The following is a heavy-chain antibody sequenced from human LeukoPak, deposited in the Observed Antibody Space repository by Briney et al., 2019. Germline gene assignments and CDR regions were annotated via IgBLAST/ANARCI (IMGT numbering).Heavy chain of an antibody. CDR1: GYTFTGYY. CDR2: INPNSGGT. V-gene: IGHV1-2*02. J-gene: IGHJ6*02. CDR3: ARDLGFDSSGYVPYYYGMDV. Sequence: ASVKVSCKASGYTFTGYYMHWVRQAPGQGLEWMGWINPNSGGTNYAQKFQGRVTMTRDTSIYTAYMELRSLRSDDTAVYYCARDLGFDSSGYVPYYYGMDVWGQGTTVTVSS. D-gene: IGHD3-22*01.